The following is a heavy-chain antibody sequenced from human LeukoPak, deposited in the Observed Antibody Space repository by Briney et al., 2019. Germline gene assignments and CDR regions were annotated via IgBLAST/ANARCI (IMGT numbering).Heavy chain of an antibody. CDR2: IIPILGIA. J-gene: IGHJ4*02. Sequence: SVKVSCKASGGTFSSYAISWVRQAPGQGLEWMGRIIPILGIANYAQKFQGRVTITADKSTSTAYMELSSLRPEDTAVYYCARAGRDGYNFGGYWGQGTLVTVSS. D-gene: IGHD5-24*01. CDR3: ARAGRDGYNFGGY. V-gene: IGHV1-69*04. CDR1: GGTFSSYA.